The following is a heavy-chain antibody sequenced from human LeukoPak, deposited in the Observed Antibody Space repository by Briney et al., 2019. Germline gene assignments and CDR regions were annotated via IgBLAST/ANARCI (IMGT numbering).Heavy chain of an antibody. CDR1: GFTFSSYW. Sequence: PGGSLRLSCAASGFTFSSYWMSWVRQAPGKGLEWVANIKQDGSEKYYVDSVKGRFTISRDNAKNSLYLQMNSLRAEDTAVYYCARVRCSSTSCSKRDYMDVWGKGTTVTVSS. J-gene: IGHJ6*03. D-gene: IGHD2-2*01. CDR2: IKQDGSEK. CDR3: ARVRCSSTSCSKRDYMDV. V-gene: IGHV3-7*01.